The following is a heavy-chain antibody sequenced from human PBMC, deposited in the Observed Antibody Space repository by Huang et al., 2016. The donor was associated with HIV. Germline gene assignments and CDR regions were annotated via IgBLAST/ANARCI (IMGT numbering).Heavy chain of an antibody. CDR3: VKERGSSRARSSFDF. D-gene: IGHD6-13*01. J-gene: IGHJ3*01. CDR2: IRYDGNNA. Sequence: QVRLVESGGGVVQPGASLTLSCSASGFPFSAYGMGWVRQAPGKGLEWVSFIRYDGNNAYVIGAVKGRFTISRDNSNNTLYLRMNSLRPEDTAVYYCVKERGSSRARSSFDFWGQGTSVIVSS. V-gene: IGHV3-30*02. CDR1: GFPFSAYG.